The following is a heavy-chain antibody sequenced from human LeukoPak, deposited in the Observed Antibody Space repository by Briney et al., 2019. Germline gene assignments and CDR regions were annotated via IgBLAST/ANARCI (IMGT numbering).Heavy chain of an antibody. D-gene: IGHD7-27*01. CDR2: IRSKANSYAT. CDR1: GFTFSGSA. Sequence: GGSLRLSCAASGFTFSGSAMHWVRQASGKGLEWVGRIRSKANSYATAYAASVKGRFTISRDDSKNTAYLQMNSLKTEDTAVYYCTRHTGTHYYYYYMDVWGKGTTVTVSS. J-gene: IGHJ6*03. V-gene: IGHV3-73*01. CDR3: TRHTGTHYYYYYMDV.